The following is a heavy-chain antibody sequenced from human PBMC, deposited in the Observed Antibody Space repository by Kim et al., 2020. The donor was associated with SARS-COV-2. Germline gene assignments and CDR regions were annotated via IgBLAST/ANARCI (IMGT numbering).Heavy chain of an antibody. CDR1: GFTFSSYA. Sequence: GGSLRLSCAASGFTFSSYAMSWVRQAPGKGLEWVSAISGSGGSTYYADSVKGRFTISRDNSKNTLYLQMNSLRAEDTAVYYCAKGGMAAAYYGPNYYGMDVWGQGTTVTVSS. J-gene: IGHJ6*02. CDR3: AKGGMAAAYYGPNYYGMDV. CDR2: ISGSGGST. V-gene: IGHV3-23*01. D-gene: IGHD6-13*01.